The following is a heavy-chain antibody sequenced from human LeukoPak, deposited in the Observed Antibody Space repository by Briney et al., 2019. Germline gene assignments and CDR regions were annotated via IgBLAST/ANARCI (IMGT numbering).Heavy chain of an antibody. CDR3: AKDTSGYDSYYYYYGMDV. D-gene: IGHD5-12*01. Sequence: GGSLRLSCAASGFTFSDYYMSWIRQAPGKGLEWVPYISSSGSTIYYADSVKGRFTISRDNAKNSLYLQMNSLRAEDTALYYCAKDTSGYDSYYYYYGMDVWGQGTTVTVSS. CDR1: GFTFSDYY. V-gene: IGHV3-11*01. J-gene: IGHJ6*02. CDR2: ISSSGSTI.